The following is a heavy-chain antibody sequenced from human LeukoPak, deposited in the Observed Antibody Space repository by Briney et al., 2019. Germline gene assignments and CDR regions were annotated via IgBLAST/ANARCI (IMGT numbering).Heavy chain of an antibody. CDR1: GGSISSYY. Sequence: SETLSLTCTVSGGSISSYYRSWIRQPPGKGLEWIGYIYYSGSTNYNPSLKSRVTISVDTSKNQFSLKLSSVTAADTAVYYCARGSGDILTGYYHDAFDIWGQGTMVTVSS. D-gene: IGHD3-9*01. V-gene: IGHV4-59*01. CDR3: ARGSGDILTGYYHDAFDI. J-gene: IGHJ3*02. CDR2: IYYSGST.